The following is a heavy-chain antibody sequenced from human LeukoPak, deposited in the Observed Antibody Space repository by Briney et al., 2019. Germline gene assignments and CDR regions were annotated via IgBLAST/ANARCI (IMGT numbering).Heavy chain of an antibody. CDR1: GYTFTGYY. D-gene: IGHD4/OR15-4a*01. Sequence: ASVKVSCKASGYTFTGYYMHWVRQAPGQGLEWMGWINPSSGGTNYAQKFQGWVTMTRDTSISTAYMELSRLRSDDTAVYYCARDIDYAYFDYWGQGTLVTVSS. CDR3: ARDIDYAYFDY. V-gene: IGHV1-2*04. CDR2: INPSSGGT. J-gene: IGHJ4*02.